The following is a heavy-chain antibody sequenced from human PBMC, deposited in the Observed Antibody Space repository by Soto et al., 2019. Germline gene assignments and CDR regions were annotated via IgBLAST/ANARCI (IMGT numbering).Heavy chain of an antibody. J-gene: IGHJ3*02. CDR3: ARAPLRGYCTNGVCPGGGAFDI. Sequence: QVQLQESGPGLVKPSQTLSLTCTVSGGSISSGGYYWSWIRQPPGKGLEWMGYIYYSGSTYYNPSLKSRVTISVDTSKNQFSLKLSAVTAADTAVYSCARAPLRGYCTNGVCPGGGAFDIWGHGTMVTFSS. CDR2: IYYSGST. CDR1: GGSISSGGYY. D-gene: IGHD2-8*01. V-gene: IGHV4-31*03.